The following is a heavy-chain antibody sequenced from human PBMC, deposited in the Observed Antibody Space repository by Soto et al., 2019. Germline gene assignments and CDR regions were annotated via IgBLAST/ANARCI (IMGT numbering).Heavy chain of an antibody. D-gene: IGHD2-15*01. CDR2: ISSSGTFK. CDR3: ARDPPHGGTSSWDADS. V-gene: IGHV3-21*01. CDR1: GFIFTTNS. J-gene: IGHJ4*02. Sequence: GSLRLSCEASGFIFTTNSMNSGRQVPGKGLQWLSSISSSGTFKSYGDSVKGRFTISRDNAKNSLFLQMNNLSGEDTGLYYCARDPPHGGTSSWDADSWGPGTRGTVAS.